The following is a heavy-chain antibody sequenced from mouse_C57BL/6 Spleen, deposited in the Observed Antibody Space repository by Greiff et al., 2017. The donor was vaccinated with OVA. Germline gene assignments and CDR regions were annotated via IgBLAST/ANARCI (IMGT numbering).Heavy chain of an antibody. CDR3: ARTYGTLFYAMDY. D-gene: IGHD1-1*01. CDR1: GFTFSDYG. CDR2: ISSGSSTI. J-gene: IGHJ4*01. Sequence: DVQLVESGGGLVKPGGSLKLSCAAPGFTFSDYGMHWVRQAPEKGLEWVAYISSGSSTIYYADTVKGRFTIARDNAKNTLFLQRTSLRSEDTAMYYCARTYGTLFYAMDYWGKGTSVTVSS. V-gene: IGHV5-17*01.